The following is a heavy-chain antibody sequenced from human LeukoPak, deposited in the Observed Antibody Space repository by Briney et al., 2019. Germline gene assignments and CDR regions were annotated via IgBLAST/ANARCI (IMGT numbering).Heavy chain of an antibody. J-gene: IGHJ4*02. V-gene: IGHV4-59*01. CDR2: IFYSGST. Sequence: PGGSLRPSCSASGFTFTTYAMHWVRQAPGKGLEWIGYIFYSGSTNYNPSLKSRVTISVDTSKNQFSLKLSSVTAADTAVYYCARGEWDLLFDYWGQGTLVTVSS. CDR3: ARGEWDLLFDY. D-gene: IGHD1-26*01. CDR1: GFTFTTYA.